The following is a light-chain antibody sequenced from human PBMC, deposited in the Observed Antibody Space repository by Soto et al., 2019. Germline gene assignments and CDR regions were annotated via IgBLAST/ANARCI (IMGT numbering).Light chain of an antibody. V-gene: IGKV1-27*01. CDR1: QGISNY. Sequence: DIQMTQSPSFLSASVGDRVTITCRASQGISNYLAWYQQIPGKVPKLLISAASTLQSGVPSRFSGSGSGTDFTLTISSLQPEYVATYYCQKYTNVPAFGGGTKVEIK. J-gene: IGKJ4*01. CDR3: QKYTNVPA. CDR2: AAS.